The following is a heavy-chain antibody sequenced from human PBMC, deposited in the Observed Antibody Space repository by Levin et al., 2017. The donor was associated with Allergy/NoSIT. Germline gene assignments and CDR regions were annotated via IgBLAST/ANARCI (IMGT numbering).Heavy chain of an antibody. Sequence: SGPTLVKPTQTLTLTCSFSGFSLNSLGVGVGWIRQPPGKALEWLGVFYWDDDQRYSPSLRSRLTLSKDTSKNQVVLTMTNMDPVDTATYYCVHRKINVVQERDYFDFWGQGTLVTVSS. CDR2: FYWDDDQ. J-gene: IGHJ4*02. CDR3: VHRKINVVQERDYFDF. D-gene: IGHD3-10*01. V-gene: IGHV2-5*02. CDR1: GFSLNSLGVG.